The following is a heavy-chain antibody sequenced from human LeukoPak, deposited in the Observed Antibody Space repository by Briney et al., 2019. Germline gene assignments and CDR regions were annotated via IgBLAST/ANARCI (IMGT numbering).Heavy chain of an antibody. CDR1: GYSISSGYY. D-gene: IGHD3-10*01. J-gene: IGHJ4*02. Sequence: KTSETLSLTCTVSGYSISSGYYWGWIRQPPGKGLEWIAIIYHSGITYYNPSLKSRVTISVDTAKNQFSLKLTSVTAADTAVYYCARQTGSGLFTLPGGQGTLVTVSS. CDR2: IYHSGIT. CDR3: ARQTGSGLFTLP. V-gene: IGHV4-38-2*02.